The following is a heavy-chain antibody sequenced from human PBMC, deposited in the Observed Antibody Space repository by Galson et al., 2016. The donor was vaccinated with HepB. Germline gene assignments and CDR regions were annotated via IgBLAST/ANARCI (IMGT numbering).Heavy chain of an antibody. Sequence: QSGAEVKKPGESLRISRKGSGYSFTSYWISWVRQMPGKGLEWVGRIDPNDSYASYSPSFQGHVTISADKSINTAYLQWSSLKASDTAMYYCARRYYDILTGYYTLRGLAVWGQGTTVTVSS. CDR1: GYSFTSYW. CDR3: ARRYYDILTGYYTLRGLAV. CDR2: IDPNDSYA. D-gene: IGHD3-9*01. V-gene: IGHV5-10-1*01. J-gene: IGHJ6*02.